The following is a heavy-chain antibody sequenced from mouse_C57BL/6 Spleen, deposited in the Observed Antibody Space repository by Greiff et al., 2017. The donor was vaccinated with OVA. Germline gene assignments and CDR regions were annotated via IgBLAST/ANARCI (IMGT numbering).Heavy chain of an antibody. Sequence: EVMLVESGGDLVKPGGSLKLSCAASGFTFSSYGMSWVRQTPDKRLEWVATISSGGSYTYYPDSVKGRFTISRDNAKNTLYLQMSSLKSEDTAVYYCARQGLLPYWYFDVWGTGTTVTVSS. V-gene: IGHV5-6*02. D-gene: IGHD1-1*01. J-gene: IGHJ1*03. CDR3: ARQGLLPYWYFDV. CDR1: GFTFSSYG. CDR2: ISSGGSYT.